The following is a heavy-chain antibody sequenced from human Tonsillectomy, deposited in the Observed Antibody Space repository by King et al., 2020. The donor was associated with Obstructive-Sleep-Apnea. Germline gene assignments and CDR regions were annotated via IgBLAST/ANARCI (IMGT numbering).Heavy chain of an antibody. CDR1: GGSISSVGYY. D-gene: IGHD2-2*01. J-gene: IGHJ3*02. V-gene: IGHV4-31*03. CDR2: VYYSGGT. CDR3: ARGAMTLGAFDI. Sequence: VQLQESGPGLVKPSQTLSLTCTVSGGSISSVGYYWSWIRQHPRKGLEWVGYVYYSGGTYYNPSLKSRVTISVDTSKNQFSLKLSSVTAADTAVYYCARGAMTLGAFDIWGQGTMVTVSS.